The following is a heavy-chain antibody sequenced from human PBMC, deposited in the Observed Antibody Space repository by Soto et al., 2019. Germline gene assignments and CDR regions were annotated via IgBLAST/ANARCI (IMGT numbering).Heavy chain of an antibody. CDR3: ARHSLALRKNNWFDP. CDR2: IFYLGSS. J-gene: IGHJ5*02. V-gene: IGHV4-39*01. Sequence: SETLSLTSTVSGDSLISSDFYLGWGRQPPGEGLEWIGSIFYLGSSYYNPSLKSRVTMSVDTSKNQFSLRLRSVTAADTALYFCARHSLALRKNNWFDPWGQGIMVTVSS. D-gene: IGHD3-3*02. CDR1: GDSLISSDFY.